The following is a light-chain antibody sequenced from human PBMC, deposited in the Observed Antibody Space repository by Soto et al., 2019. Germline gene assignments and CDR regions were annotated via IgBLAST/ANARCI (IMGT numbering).Light chain of an antibody. CDR2: AAS. J-gene: IGKJ3*01. CDR1: QDISTH. V-gene: IGKV1-39*01. CDR3: QQSYSTLLFT. Sequence: DIQMTQSPFSLSASVGDRVTVTCRASQDISTHLNWYQQKPGKAPKLLIYAASNLQSGVPSRFSGSGSGTDFTLTISSLQPEDFATYYCQQSYSTLLFTFGPGTKVDIK.